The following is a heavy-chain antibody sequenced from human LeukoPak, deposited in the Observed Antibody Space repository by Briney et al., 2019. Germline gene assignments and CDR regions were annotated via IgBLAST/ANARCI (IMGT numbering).Heavy chain of an antibody. D-gene: IGHD6-13*01. Sequence: PSETLSLTCTVSGYSISSGYYWGWIRQPPGKGLEWTGSIYHSGSTYYNPSLKSRVTISVDTSKNQFSLKLSSVTAADTAVYYCARESGYSSPNTPFDYWGQGTLVTVSS. J-gene: IGHJ4*02. CDR3: ARESGYSSPNTPFDY. CDR2: IYHSGST. V-gene: IGHV4-38-2*02. CDR1: GYSISSGYY.